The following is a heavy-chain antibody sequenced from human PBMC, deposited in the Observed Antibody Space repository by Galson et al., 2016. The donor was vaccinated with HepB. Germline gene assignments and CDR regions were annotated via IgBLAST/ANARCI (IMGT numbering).Heavy chain of an antibody. D-gene: IGHD6-6*01. V-gene: IGHV5-10-1*01. CDR3: ERPGYSSTWVDS. CDR2: IDPSDSST. Sequence: QSGAEVKKPGESLRISCKGSGYTFTSYWISWVRQMPGKGLEWMGWIDPSDSSTSYSPSLQGHVIISVDKSISTVYLQWTSLKASDTAMYYCERPGYSSTWVDSWGQGTLVTVSP. CDR1: GYTFTSYW. J-gene: IGHJ4*02.